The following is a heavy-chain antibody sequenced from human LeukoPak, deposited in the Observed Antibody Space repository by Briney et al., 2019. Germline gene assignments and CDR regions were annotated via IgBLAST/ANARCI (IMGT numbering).Heavy chain of an antibody. CDR1: GYTFTGYY. J-gene: IGHJ4*02. V-gene: IGHV1-2*02. Sequence: GASVKVSCKASGYTFTGYYMHWVRQAPGQGLEWMGWINPNSGGTNYAQKFQVRGTMTRDTSISTAYMELSSLRSEDTAVYYCARTLSDSGLSYWGQGTLVTVSS. D-gene: IGHD2/OR15-2a*01. CDR3: ARTLSDSGLSY. CDR2: INPNSGGT.